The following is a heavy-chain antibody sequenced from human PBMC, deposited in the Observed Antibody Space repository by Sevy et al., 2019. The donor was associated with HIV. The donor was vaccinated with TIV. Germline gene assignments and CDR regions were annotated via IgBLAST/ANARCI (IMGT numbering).Heavy chain of an antibody. V-gene: IGHV3-30*02. CDR1: GFTFSSYG. D-gene: IGHD2-8*02. CDR3: AKDHRRYCTGGVCCFDY. Sequence: EGSLRLSCAASGFTFSSYGMHWVRQAPGKGLEWVAFIRYDGSNKYYADSVKGRFTISRDNSKNTLYLQMNSLRAEDTAVYYCAKDHRRYCTGGVCCFDYWGQGTLVTVSS. J-gene: IGHJ4*02. CDR2: IRYDGSNK.